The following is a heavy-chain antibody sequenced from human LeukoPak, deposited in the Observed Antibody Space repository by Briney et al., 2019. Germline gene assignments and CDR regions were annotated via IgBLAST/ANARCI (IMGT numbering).Heavy chain of an antibody. Sequence: SETLSLTCTVSGGSFSSGDYYWSWIRQPPGKGLEWIGYTYNSGSTYYNPSLKSRLTISEDTSKNQFSLKLSSVTAADTAVYFCARHVTTVTFFDFWGQGTLVTVSS. CDR3: ARHVTTVTFFDF. V-gene: IGHV4-30-4*01. D-gene: IGHD4-11*01. J-gene: IGHJ4*02. CDR1: GGSFSSGDYY. CDR2: TYNSGST.